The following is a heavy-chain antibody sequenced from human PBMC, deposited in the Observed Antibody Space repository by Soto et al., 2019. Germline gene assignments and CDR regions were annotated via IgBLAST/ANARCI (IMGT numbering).Heavy chain of an antibody. Sequence: DVQLVESGGGLVQPGRSLRLSCAASGFLFDDFAMHWVRQAPGKGVEWVSGISWHSVSTDYPASVKGRFIISRDNARNSRYLQMNSLRPEDTALYYYARDTDSDTWNDPFDYWGQGALVIVS. V-gene: IGHV3-9*01. CDR3: ARDTDSDTWNDPFDY. CDR2: ISWHSVST. J-gene: IGHJ4*02. D-gene: IGHD1-1*01. CDR1: GFLFDDFA.